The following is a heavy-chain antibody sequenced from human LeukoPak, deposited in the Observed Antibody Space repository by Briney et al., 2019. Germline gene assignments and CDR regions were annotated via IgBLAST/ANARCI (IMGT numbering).Heavy chain of an antibody. D-gene: IGHD3-22*01. CDR1: RFTFSSYS. V-gene: IGHV3-21*01. J-gene: IGHJ4*02. Sequence: GGSLRLSCAASRFTFSSYSMNWVRQAPGKGLEWVSSISSSSSYIYYADSVKGRFTISRDNAKNSLYLQMNSLRAEDTAVYYCARDPFDYDSSGYYRINTNFDYWGQGTLVTVSS. CDR2: ISSSSSYI. CDR3: ARDPFDYDSSGYYRINTNFDY.